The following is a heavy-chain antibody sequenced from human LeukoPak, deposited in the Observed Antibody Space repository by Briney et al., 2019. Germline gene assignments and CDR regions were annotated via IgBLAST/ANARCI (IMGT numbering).Heavy chain of an antibody. D-gene: IGHD6-19*01. J-gene: IGHJ4*02. CDR2: ISAGGTTT. CDR1: GFTFSNYA. CDR3: ARQWLVNG. Sequence: PGGSLRLSCAASGFTFSNYAMTWVRQAPGRGLEWVSTISAGGTTTYYADSVKGRFTISRDNSKSTVSLQVNSLRVEDTAVYYCARQWLVNGWGQGTLVTVSS. V-gene: IGHV3-23*01.